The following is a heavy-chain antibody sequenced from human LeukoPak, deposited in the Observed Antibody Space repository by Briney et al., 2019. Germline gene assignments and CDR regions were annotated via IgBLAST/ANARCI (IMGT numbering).Heavy chain of an antibody. Sequence: PSETLSLTCAVYGGSFSGYYWSWIRQPPGKGLEWIGEINHSGSTNYNPSLKSRVTISVDTSKNQFSLKLSSVTAADTAVYYCARNYYYYGVDVWGQGTTVTVSS. J-gene: IGHJ6*02. V-gene: IGHV4-34*01. CDR1: GGSFSGYY. CDR3: ARNYYYYGVDV. CDR2: INHSGST.